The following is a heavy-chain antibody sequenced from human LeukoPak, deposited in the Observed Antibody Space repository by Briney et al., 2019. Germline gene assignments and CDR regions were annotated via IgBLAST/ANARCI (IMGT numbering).Heavy chain of an antibody. J-gene: IGHJ3*02. CDR2: ISGSGGST. V-gene: IGHV3-23*01. D-gene: IGHD6-13*01. CDR3: AKDGHSSSWWGDAFDI. CDR1: GFTFSSYA. Sequence: GGSLRLSCAASGFTFSSYAMSWVRQAPGKGLEWVSAISGSGGSTYYADSVKGRFTISRDNSKNTLYLQMNSLRAEDTAVYYCAKDGHSSSWWGDAFDIWGQGTMVTVSS.